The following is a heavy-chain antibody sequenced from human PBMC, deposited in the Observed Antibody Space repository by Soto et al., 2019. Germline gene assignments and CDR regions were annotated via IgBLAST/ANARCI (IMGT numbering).Heavy chain of an antibody. J-gene: IGHJ3*02. CDR3: ARPASDYYDSSGPVDI. Sequence: LGESLKISCKGSGYSFSNYWIVWVRQMPGKGLERMGIIYPGDSETKYSPSFQGQVTISADKSINTAYLQWISLKASDTAMYYCARPASDYYDSSGPVDIWGQGTMVTVSS. CDR1: GYSFSNYW. CDR2: IYPGDSET. V-gene: IGHV5-51*01. D-gene: IGHD3-22*01.